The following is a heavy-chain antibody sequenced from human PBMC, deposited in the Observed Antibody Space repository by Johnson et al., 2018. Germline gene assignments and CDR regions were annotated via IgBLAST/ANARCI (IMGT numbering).Heavy chain of an antibody. D-gene: IGHD2-2*01. CDR2: ISASGGST. CDR1: GFTFRNYA. V-gene: IGHV3-64*01. J-gene: IGHJ3*02. CDR3: ARVCISTSCYGGFALDI. Sequence: VQLVESGGGLVQPGGSLRLSCTASGFTFRNYAMDWVRQAPGKGLEYVAAISASGGSTYYANAVKGRFPISRENSNNTLYLQMGRLRAEDKAVYYCARVCISTSCYGGFALDIWGQGTMVTVSS.